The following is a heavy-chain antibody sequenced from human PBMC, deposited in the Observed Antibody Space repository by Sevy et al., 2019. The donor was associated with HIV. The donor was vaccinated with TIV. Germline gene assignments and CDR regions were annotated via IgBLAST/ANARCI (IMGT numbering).Heavy chain of an antibody. CDR1: GGSISSSSYY. J-gene: IGHJ4*02. D-gene: IGHD1-1*01. V-gene: IGHV4-39*01. CDR3: ARLSLSRGVTTGSHYFDY. Sequence: SETLSLTCTVSGGSISSSSYYWGWIRQPPGKGLEWIAIIYYSGSTYYNPSLKSRVSIFIDTSKNQFSLKLSPVTAADTALYYCARLSLSRGVTTGSHYFDYWGQGTLVTVSS. CDR2: IYYSGST.